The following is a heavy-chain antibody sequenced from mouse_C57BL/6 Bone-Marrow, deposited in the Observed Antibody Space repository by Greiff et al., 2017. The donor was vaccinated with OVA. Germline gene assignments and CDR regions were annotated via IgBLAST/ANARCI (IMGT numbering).Heavy chain of an antibody. Sequence: EVKLMESGPELVKPGASVKISCKASGYSFTDYNMNWVKQSTGKSLEWIGVINPNYGTTSYNQKFKGKATLTVDQSSSTAYMQLNSLTSEDTAVYYCARREVYYGNYGAFDYWGQGTTLTVSS. J-gene: IGHJ2*01. CDR3: ARREVYYGNYGAFDY. CDR1: GYSFTDYN. V-gene: IGHV1-39*01. CDR2: INPNYGTT. D-gene: IGHD2-1*01.